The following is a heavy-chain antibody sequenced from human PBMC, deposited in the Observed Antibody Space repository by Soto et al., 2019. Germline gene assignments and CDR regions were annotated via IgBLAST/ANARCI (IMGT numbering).Heavy chain of an antibody. CDR3: AREAEDLTSNFDV. CDR1: GFTFTRYS. CDR2: ISSTTNYI. V-gene: IGHV3-21*06. J-gene: IGHJ4*02. Sequence: GGSLRLSCAASGFTFTRYSMNWVRQAPGKGLEWVSSISSTTNYIYYGDSMKGRFTISRDNAKNSLYLEMNSLRAEDTAVYYRAREAEDLTSNFDVCGQGTLVTVSS.